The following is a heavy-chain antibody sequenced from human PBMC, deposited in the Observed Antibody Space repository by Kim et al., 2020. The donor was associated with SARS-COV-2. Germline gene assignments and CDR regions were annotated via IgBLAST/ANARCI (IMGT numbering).Heavy chain of an antibody. J-gene: IGHJ4*02. CDR2: IFDSGST. CDR3: ARRGSFSRGFFDY. Sequence: SETLSLTCAVSSGSISGYTWSWFRQPPGKGLEWIGYIFDSGSTKYMSSLESRLTLSIDTSKSQLSLRLTSVTTADTAVYFCARRGSFSRGFFDYWGQGILVIVSS. V-gene: IGHV4-59*01. CDR1: SGSISGYT. D-gene: IGHD1-26*01.